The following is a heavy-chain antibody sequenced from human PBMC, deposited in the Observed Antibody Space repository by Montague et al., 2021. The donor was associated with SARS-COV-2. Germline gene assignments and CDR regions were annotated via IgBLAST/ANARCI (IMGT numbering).Heavy chain of an antibody. J-gene: IGHJ4*02. CDR2: ISYTGHT. CDR1: GGSFSGYF. D-gene: IGHD5/OR15-5a*01. CDR3: ARSHYSVSWCPD. Sequence: SETLSLTCATYGGSFSGYFWSWIRQSPGKGLEWIGEISYTGHTRYNPSLQSRVSISGDSSENQFSLTLTSVTAADTAVYYCARSHYSVSWCPDWGQGTLVTASS. V-gene: IGHV4-34*01.